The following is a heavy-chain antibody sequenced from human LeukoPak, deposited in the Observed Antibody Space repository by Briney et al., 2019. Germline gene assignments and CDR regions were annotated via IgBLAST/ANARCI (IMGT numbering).Heavy chain of an antibody. D-gene: IGHD6-13*01. J-gene: IGHJ3*02. CDR2: IYTSGST. V-gene: IGHV4-4*07. Sequence: SETLSLTCTVSGSSINVYSWSWIRQPAGKGLEWIGRIYTSGSTNYNPSLKSRVTISVDTSKNQFSLKLSSVTAADTAVYYCAREYSTKDAFDIWGQGTMVTVSS. CDR1: GSSINVYS. CDR3: AREYSTKDAFDI.